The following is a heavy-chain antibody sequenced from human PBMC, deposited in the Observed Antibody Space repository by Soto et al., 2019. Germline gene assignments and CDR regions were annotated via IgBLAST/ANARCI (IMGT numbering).Heavy chain of an antibody. D-gene: IGHD2-8*01. CDR1: GFTFSSYE. V-gene: IGHV3-48*03. CDR3: ARVGVGLSFDY. J-gene: IGHJ4*02. CDR2: ISSSGSTI. Sequence: GSLRLSCAASGFTFSSYEMNWVRQAPGKGLEWVSYISSSGSTIYYADSVKGRFTISRDNAKNSLYLQMNSLRAEDTAVYYCARVGVGLSFDYWGQGTLVTVSS.